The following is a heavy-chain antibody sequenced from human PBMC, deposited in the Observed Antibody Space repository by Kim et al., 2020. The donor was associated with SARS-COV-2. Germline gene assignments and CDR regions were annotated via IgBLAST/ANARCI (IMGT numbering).Heavy chain of an antibody. CDR3: AKSFSGSYFGYDY. CDR2: ISYDGSHK. Sequence: GGSLRLSCEASGFTFNTYGMHWVRQAPGKGLEWVAVISYDGSHKYYADSVKGRFTISRDNSKNTLYLQMNSLRIEDTAVYYCAKSFSGSYFGYDYWGQGTLVTVSS. J-gene: IGHJ4*02. CDR1: GFTFNTYG. V-gene: IGHV3-30*18. D-gene: IGHD1-26*01.